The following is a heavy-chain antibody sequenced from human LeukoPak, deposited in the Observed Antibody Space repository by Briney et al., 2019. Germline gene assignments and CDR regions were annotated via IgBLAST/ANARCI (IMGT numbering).Heavy chain of an antibody. CDR3: ARRGGSWTFDY. D-gene: IGHD6-13*01. J-gene: IGHJ4*02. CDR1: GGSIGSYY. V-gene: IGHV4-59*08. CDR2: IDYSGST. Sequence: PSETLSLTCTISGGSIGSYYWTWIRQPPGKGLEWIGYIDYSGSTNYNPSFKGRVTMSVDTSKNQFSLKLSSVTAADTAVYFCARRGGSWTFDYWGQGTLVTVSS.